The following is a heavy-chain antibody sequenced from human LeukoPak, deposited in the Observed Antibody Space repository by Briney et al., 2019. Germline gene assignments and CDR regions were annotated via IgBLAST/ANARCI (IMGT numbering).Heavy chain of an antibody. D-gene: IGHD2-2*01. Sequence: PGGSLRLSCTASGFTFSSYGMTWVRQAPGKGLEWVSGITDGGSTFYADSVKGRFTISRDNSISTLYMQLNSLRAEDTAVYYCAKPFRECSSATCYVSFDYWGQGILVTVSS. CDR1: GFTFSSYG. V-gene: IGHV3-23*01. CDR2: ITDGGST. CDR3: AKPFRECSSATCYVSFDY. J-gene: IGHJ4*02.